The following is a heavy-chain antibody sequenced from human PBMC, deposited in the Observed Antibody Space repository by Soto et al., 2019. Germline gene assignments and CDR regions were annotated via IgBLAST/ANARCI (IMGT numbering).Heavy chain of an antibody. CDR3: ARDLPAIAARPGVDY. Sequence: QVQLVQSGAEVKKPGSSVKVSCTASGGTFSSYTISWVRQAPGQGLEWMGRIIPILGIANYAQKFQGRVTITADKSTSTAYMELSSLRSEDTAVYYCARDLPAIAARPGVDYWGQGTLVTVSS. J-gene: IGHJ4*02. CDR1: GGTFSSYT. V-gene: IGHV1-69*08. D-gene: IGHD6-6*01. CDR2: IIPILGIA.